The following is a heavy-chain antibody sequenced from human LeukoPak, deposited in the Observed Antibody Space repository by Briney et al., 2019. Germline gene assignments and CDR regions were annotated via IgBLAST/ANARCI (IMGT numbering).Heavy chain of an antibody. CDR3: ATSRDGYNAHGTARIYYFDY. CDR2: IIPIFGTA. D-gene: IGHD5-24*01. CDR1: GGTFSSYA. Sequence: RASVKVSCKASGGTFSSYAISWVRQAPGQGLEWMGGIIPIFGTANYAQKFQGRVTITADESTSTAYMELSSLRSEDTAVYYCATSRDGYNAHGTARIYYFDYWGQGTLVTVSS. J-gene: IGHJ4*02. V-gene: IGHV1-69*13.